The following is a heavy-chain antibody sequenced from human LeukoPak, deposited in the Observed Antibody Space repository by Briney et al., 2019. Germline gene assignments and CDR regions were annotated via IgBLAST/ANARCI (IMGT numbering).Heavy chain of an antibody. J-gene: IGHJ5*02. CDR2: IYHSGTT. D-gene: IGHD1-26*01. V-gene: IGHV4-4*02. Sequence: SPSETLSLTCAVSGGSISSSNWWSWVRQPPGKGLEWIGEIYHSGTTNYNPSLKSRVTISVDKSKNQFSLKLSSVTAADTAVYYCARSPSGSSSRWFDPWGQGTLVTVSS. CDR1: GGSISSSNW. CDR3: ARSPSGSSSRWFDP.